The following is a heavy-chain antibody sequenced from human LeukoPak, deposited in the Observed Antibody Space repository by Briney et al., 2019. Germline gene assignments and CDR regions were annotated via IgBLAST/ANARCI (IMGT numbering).Heavy chain of an antibody. Sequence: GGSLSLSCAASGFTFSSYWMHWVRQAPGKGLVWVSRINSGGSSTSYADSVKGRFTISRDNAKNTLYLQMNSLRAEDTAVYYCARGGGNSYDAFDIWGQGTMVTVSS. CDR2: INSGGSST. D-gene: IGHD5-18*01. CDR1: GFTFSSYW. CDR3: ARGGGNSYDAFDI. V-gene: IGHV3-74*01. J-gene: IGHJ3*02.